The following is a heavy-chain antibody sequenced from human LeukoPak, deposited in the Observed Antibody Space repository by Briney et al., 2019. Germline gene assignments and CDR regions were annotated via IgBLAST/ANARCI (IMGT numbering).Heavy chain of an antibody. CDR2: IYHSGST. D-gene: IGHD3-22*01. V-gene: IGHV4-38-2*02. Sequence: SETLSLTCTVSGYSISSGYYWGWIRQPPGKGLEWIGSIYHSGSTYYNPSLKSRVTISVDTSKNQFSLKLSSVTAADTAVYYCARGTYYYDSSGLRIYFDYWGQGTLVTVSS. J-gene: IGHJ4*02. CDR1: GYSISSGYY. CDR3: ARGTYYYDSSGLRIYFDY.